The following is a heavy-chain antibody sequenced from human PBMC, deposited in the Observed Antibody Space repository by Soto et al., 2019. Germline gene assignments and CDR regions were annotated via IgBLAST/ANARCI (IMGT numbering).Heavy chain of an antibody. D-gene: IGHD2-8*02. CDR2: IYYSGST. Sequence: PSETLSLTCTVSGGSISSSSYYWGWIRQPPGKGLEWIGNIYYSGSTYYNPSLKSRVTISVDTSKNQFSLKLTSVTAADTAVYYCAGDKITGLFDYWGQGTLVTVSS. CDR3: AGDKITGLFDY. V-gene: IGHV4-39*07. J-gene: IGHJ4*02. CDR1: GGSISSSSYY.